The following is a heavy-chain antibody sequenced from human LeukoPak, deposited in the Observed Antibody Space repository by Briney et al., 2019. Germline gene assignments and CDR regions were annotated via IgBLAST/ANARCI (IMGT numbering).Heavy chain of an antibody. CDR1: GFTFGDYA. J-gene: IGHJ4*02. CDR3: SRDQTPYY. V-gene: IGHV3-49*04. CDR2: IASKTYGGTA. Sequence: GGSLRLSCTASGFTFGDYAMTWVRQAPGKGLEWVGFIASKTYGGTAEYAASVKGRFTISRDDSKSIAYLQMNSLKTEGTAVYFCSRDQTPYYWGQGTLVTVSS.